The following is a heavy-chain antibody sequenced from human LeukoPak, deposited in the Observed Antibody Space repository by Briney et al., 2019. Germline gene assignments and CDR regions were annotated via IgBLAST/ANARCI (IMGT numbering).Heavy chain of an antibody. Sequence: GGSLRLSCAASGFTFSRYEMNWVRQAPGKGLGWVSFITSSGTTIYYADSVKGRFTVSRDNAKNSLYLQMNSLRAEDTAVYYCARDSSDSSGWYEGWFDPWGQGTQVTVSS. CDR3: ARDSSDSSGWYEGWFDP. D-gene: IGHD6-19*01. CDR2: ITSSGTTI. V-gene: IGHV3-48*03. J-gene: IGHJ5*02. CDR1: GFTFSRYE.